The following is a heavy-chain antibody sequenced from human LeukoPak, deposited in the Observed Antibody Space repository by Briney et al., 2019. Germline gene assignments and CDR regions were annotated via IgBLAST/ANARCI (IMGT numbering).Heavy chain of an antibody. Sequence: GGSLRLSCAASGFTFSSYAMSWVRRAPGKGLERVSAISGSGGSTYYADSVKGRFTISRDNSKNTLYLQMNSLRAEDTAVYYCAKIAEAVSSNYYFDYWGQGTLVTVSS. J-gene: IGHJ4*02. CDR3: AKIAEAVSSNYYFDY. V-gene: IGHV3-23*01. D-gene: IGHD2-21*01. CDR2: ISGSGGST. CDR1: GFTFSSYA.